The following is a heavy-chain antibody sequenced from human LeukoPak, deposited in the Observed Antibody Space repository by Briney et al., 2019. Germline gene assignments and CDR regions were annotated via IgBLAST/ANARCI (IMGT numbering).Heavy chain of an antibody. V-gene: IGHV3-23*01. CDR2: ISGSGGST. CDR3: AKGVVXXXGTGY. Sequence: GGSLKLSCAASGFTFSSYAMSWVRQAPGKGLEWVSAISGSGGSTYYADSVKGRFTISRDNSKNTLYLQMNSLRAEDTAVYYCAKGVVXXXGTGYWGQGTLVTVSS. CDR1: GFTFSSYA. J-gene: IGHJ4*02. D-gene: IGHD6-19*01.